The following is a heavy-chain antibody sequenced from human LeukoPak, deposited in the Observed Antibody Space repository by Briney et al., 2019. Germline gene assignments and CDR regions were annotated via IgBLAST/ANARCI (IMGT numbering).Heavy chain of an antibody. D-gene: IGHD4-17*01. CDR1: GFTFSSYA. J-gene: IGHJ4*02. V-gene: IGHV3-23*01. CDR2: ISGSGGST. CDR3: ATDDDYGVSAFDY. Sequence: GGSLRLSCAASGFTFSSYAMSWVRQAPGKGQEWVSAISGSGGSTYYADSAKGRFTISRDNSKNTLYLQMNSLRAEDTAVYYCATDDDYGVSAFDYWGEGTLATVSS.